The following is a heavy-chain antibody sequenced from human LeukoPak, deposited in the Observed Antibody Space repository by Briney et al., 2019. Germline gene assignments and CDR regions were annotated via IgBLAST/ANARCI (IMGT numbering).Heavy chain of an antibody. D-gene: IGHD6-13*01. CDR2: MNTDSGNT. CDR3: ARDTGYSSSWYVYYYYGMDV. CDR1: GYTFTTYD. Sequence: GASVKVSCKASGYTFTTYDINWVRQATGQGLEWMGWMNTDSGNTGYAQKSQGRVTMTRNTSISTAYMELSSLRSEDTAVYYCARDTGYSSSWYVYYYYGMDVWGQGTTVTVSS. J-gene: IGHJ6*02. V-gene: IGHV1-8*01.